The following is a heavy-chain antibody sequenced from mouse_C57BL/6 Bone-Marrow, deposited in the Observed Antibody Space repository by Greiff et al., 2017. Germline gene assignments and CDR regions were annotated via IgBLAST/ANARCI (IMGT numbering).Heavy chain of an antibody. CDR2: IDPSDSYT. CDR1: GYAFTSSW. V-gene: IGHV1-50*01. Sequence: QVQLQQSGPELVKPGASVKISCKASGYAFTSSWMNWVKQRPGQGLEWIGEIDPSDSYTNYNQKFKGKATLTVDTSSSPAYMQLSSLTSAASAGFSCARYAVQVSAWFAYWGQGTLVTVSA. J-gene: IGHJ3*01. CDR3: ARYAVQVSAWFAY. D-gene: IGHD3-2*02.